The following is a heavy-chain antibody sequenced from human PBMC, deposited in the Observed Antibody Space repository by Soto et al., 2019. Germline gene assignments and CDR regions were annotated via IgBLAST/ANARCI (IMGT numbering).Heavy chain of an antibody. V-gene: IGHV3-23*01. J-gene: IGHJ2*01. CDR3: AKVDYGDYARWYFDL. D-gene: IGHD4-17*01. Sequence: EVQLLESGGGLVQPGGSLRLSCAASGFTFSSYAMSWVRQAPGKGLEWVSAISGSGGSTYYADSVKGRFTISRDNSKNTLYLQMNGLRAEDTAVYYCAKVDYGDYARWYFDLWGRGTLVTVSS. CDR2: ISGSGGST. CDR1: GFTFSSYA.